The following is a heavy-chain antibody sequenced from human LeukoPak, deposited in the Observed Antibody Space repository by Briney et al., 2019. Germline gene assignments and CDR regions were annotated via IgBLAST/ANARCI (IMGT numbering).Heavy chain of an antibody. Sequence: SVKVSCKASGGTFSIYAISWVRQAPGQGLEWMGGFIPIFGTANYAQKFQGRVTITADESTSTAYMELSSLRSEDTAVYYCARDRYNSGSYFDYMDVWGKGTTVTVSS. V-gene: IGHV1-69*01. J-gene: IGHJ6*03. CDR3: ARDRYNSGSYFDYMDV. CDR2: FIPIFGTA. CDR1: GGTFSIYA. D-gene: IGHD1-26*01.